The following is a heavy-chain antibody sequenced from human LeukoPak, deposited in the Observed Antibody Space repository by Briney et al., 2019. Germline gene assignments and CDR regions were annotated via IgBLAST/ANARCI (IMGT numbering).Heavy chain of an antibody. CDR3: AKAVYGGDWFDS. J-gene: IGHJ5*01. Sequence: GGSLRLSCAASGFTFSSYGMHCVRQAPGKGPEWVAAIPYDGSNKYYADSVKGRFPISRDNSKNTLYLQMTSLRAADPAIYYCAKAVYGGDWFDSWGPGTLVTVSS. D-gene: IGHD3-10*01. CDR1: GFTFSSYG. CDR2: IPYDGSNK. V-gene: IGHV3-30*18.